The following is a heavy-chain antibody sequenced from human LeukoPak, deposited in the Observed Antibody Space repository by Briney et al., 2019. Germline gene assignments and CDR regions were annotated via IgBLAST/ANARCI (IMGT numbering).Heavy chain of an antibody. V-gene: IGHV4-4*02. Sequence: PSGTLSLTCAVSGDSIISTKWWSWVRQPPGKGLEWIGEIYHSGSTNYSPSLKSRVAISVDKSKNQFSLRLRSVTAADTAVYYCARITSGWYRFDSWGQGTLVTVSS. D-gene: IGHD6-19*01. CDR2: IYHSGST. CDR1: GDSIISTKW. J-gene: IGHJ4*02. CDR3: ARITSGWYRFDS.